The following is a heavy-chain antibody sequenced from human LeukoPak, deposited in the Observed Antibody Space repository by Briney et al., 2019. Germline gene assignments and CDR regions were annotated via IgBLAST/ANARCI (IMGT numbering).Heavy chain of an antibody. J-gene: IGHJ4*02. CDR1: GYTFTGYY. D-gene: IGHD5-18*01. CDR2: INPNSGGT. CDR3: ARVGRRIQLWTLDY. Sequence: ASVKVSCKASGYTFTGYYMHWVRQASGQGLEWMGGINPNSGGTNYAQKFQGRVTMTRDTSISTAYMELSRLRSDDTAVYYCARVGRRIQLWTLDYWGQGTLVTVSS. V-gene: IGHV1-2*02.